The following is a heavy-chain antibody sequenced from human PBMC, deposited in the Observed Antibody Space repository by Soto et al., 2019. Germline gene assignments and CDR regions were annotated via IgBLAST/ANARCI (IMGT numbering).Heavy chain of an antibody. CDR1: GFTFSSYA. CDR3: AKDDSFDVVAASVDY. J-gene: IGHJ4*02. V-gene: IGHV3-23*01. CDR2: ISGSGGST. D-gene: IGHD2-15*01. Sequence: PGGSLRLSCAASGFTFSSYAMSWVRQAPGKGLEWVSAISGSGGSTYYADSVKGRFTISRDNSKNTLYLQMNSLRAEDTAVYYCAKDDSFDVVAASVDYWGQGTLVTVSS.